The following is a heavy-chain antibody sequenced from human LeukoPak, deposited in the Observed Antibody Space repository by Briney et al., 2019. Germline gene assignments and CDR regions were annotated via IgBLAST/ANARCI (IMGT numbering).Heavy chain of an antibody. CDR3: AREDNYYGSGTPFDY. J-gene: IGHJ4*02. CDR1: GLTFSSHW. V-gene: IGHV3-7*01. Sequence: GGSLRLSCEGSGLTFSSHWMTWVRQAPGKGREWVANIKQDGSEKYYVDSVKGRFTISRDNAKNSLYLQMNSLRVEDTAVYYCAREDNYYGSGTPFDYWGQGTLVTVSS. CDR2: IKQDGSEK. D-gene: IGHD3-10*01.